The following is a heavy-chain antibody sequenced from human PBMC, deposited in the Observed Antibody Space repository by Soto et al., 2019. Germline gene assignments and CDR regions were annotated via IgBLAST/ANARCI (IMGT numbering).Heavy chain of an antibody. J-gene: IGHJ4*02. CDR3: ARDGGYSYGSYYFDY. V-gene: IGHV4-31*03. Sequence: PSETLSLTCTVSGGSISSGGYYWNWIRQHPGKGLEWIGYIHYSGTTYYNPSLKSRVNISVDTSKNQFSLKLSSVTAADTAVYYCARDGGYSYGSYYFDYWGQGTLVTSPQ. D-gene: IGHD5-18*01. CDR1: GGSISSGGYY. CDR2: IHYSGTT.